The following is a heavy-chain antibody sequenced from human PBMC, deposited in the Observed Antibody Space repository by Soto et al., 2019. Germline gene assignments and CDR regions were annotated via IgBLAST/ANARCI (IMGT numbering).Heavy chain of an antibody. V-gene: IGHV4-39*01. CDR2: IYYSGST. J-gene: IGHJ3*02. CDR3: ARRKLAYDEIWTPQGVDVLEI. CDR1: GGSMSSSSYY. D-gene: IGHD3-3*01. Sequence: SETLSLTCTVSGGSMSSSSYYWGWIRQPPGKGLEWIGSIYYSGSTYYNPSLKSRVTISVDTSKNQFSLKLSSVTAADTAVYYCARRKLAYDEIWTPQGVDVLEIWGKGTMVPVSS.